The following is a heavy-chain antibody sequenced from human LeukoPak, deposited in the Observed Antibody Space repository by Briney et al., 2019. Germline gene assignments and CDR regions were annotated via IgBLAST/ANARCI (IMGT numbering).Heavy chain of an antibody. V-gene: IGHV3-48*03. J-gene: IGHJ4*02. CDR1: GFTFSSYE. D-gene: IGHD5-18*01. CDR3: ARVLAMVHFDY. Sequence: GGSLRLSCAASGFTFSSYEMNWVRQAPGKGLEWVSYISRSGSTIYYADPVKGRFTISRDNAKNSLYLQMNSLRGEDTAVYYCARVLAMVHFDYWGQGTLVTVSS. CDR2: ISRSGSTI.